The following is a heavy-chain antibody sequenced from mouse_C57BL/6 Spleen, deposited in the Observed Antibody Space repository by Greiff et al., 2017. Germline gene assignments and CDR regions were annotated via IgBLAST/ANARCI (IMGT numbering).Heavy chain of an antibody. Sequence: QVQLQQSGAELVKPGASVKMSCKASGYTFTSYWITWVKQRPGQGLEWIGDIYPGSGSTNYNEKFKSKATLTVDKSSSTAYMQRSSLTSEDSAVYYCARAGSSLFDYWGQGTTLTVSS. CDR3: ARAGSSLFDY. CDR1: GYTFTSYW. CDR2: IYPGSGST. V-gene: IGHV1-55*01. J-gene: IGHJ2*01. D-gene: IGHD1-1*01.